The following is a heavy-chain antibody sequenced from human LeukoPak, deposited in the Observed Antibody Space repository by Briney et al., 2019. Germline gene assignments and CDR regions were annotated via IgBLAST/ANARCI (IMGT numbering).Heavy chain of an antibody. CDR2: IWYDGSNK. J-gene: IGHJ4*02. CDR1: GFTFSNYG. D-gene: IGHD4-23*01. V-gene: IGHV3-33*01. Sequence: GGSLRLSCAASGFTFSNYGMHWVRQAPGKGLERVAVIWYDGSNKFYADSVTGRFTISRDNSKNTLYLQMNSLRAEDTAVYYCARDSGGNTDYWGQGTLVTVSS. CDR3: ARDSGGNTDY.